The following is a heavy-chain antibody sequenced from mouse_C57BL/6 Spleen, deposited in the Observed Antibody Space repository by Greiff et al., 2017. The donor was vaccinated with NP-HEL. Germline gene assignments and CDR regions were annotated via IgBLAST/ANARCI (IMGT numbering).Heavy chain of an antibody. CDR2: IHPNSGST. CDR3: AREGENGYGFAY. Sequence: QVQLQQPGAELVKPGASVKLSCKASGYTFTSYWMHWVKQRPGQGLEWIGMIHPNSGSTNYNEKFKSKATLTVDKSSSTAYMQLSSLTSEDSAVYYCAREGENGYGFAYWGQGTLVTVSA. D-gene: IGHD2-2*01. CDR1: GYTFTSYW. J-gene: IGHJ3*01. V-gene: IGHV1-64*01.